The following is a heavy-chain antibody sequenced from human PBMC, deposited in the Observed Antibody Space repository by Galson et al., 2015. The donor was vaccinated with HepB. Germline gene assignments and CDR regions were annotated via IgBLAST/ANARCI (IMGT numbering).Heavy chain of an antibody. D-gene: IGHD3-9*01. CDR2: INPNSGGT. V-gene: IGHV1-2*02. J-gene: IGHJ4*02. CDR1: GYTFTGYY. Sequence: SVKVSCKASGYTFTGYYMHWVRQAPGQGLEWMGWINPNSGGTNYAQKFQGRVTMTRDTSISTAYMELSRLRSDDTAVYYCARRGAPGPYYDILTGYYRRDYFDYWGQGTLVTVSS. CDR3: ARRGAPGPYYDILTGYYRRDYFDY.